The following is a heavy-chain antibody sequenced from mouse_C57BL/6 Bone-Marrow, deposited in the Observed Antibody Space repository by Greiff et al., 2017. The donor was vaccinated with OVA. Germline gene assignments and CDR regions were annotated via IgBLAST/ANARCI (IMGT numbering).Heavy chain of an antibody. D-gene: IGHD2-1*01. V-gene: IGHV5-6*01. J-gene: IGHJ1*03. Sequence: EVQGVESGGDLVKPGGSLKLSCAASGFTFSSYGMSWVRQTPDKRLEWVATISSGGSYTYYPDSVKGRFTISRDNAKNTLYLQMSSLKSEDTAMYYCNGLGYGNYWYFDVWGTGTTVTVSS. CDR3: NGLGYGNYWYFDV. CDR2: ISSGGSYT. CDR1: GFTFSSYG.